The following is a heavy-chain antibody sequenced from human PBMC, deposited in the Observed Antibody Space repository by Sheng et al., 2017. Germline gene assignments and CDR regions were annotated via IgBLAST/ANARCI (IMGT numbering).Heavy chain of an antibody. V-gene: IGHV1-69*02. CDR3: ARNPPSTIFGRYYYYYMDV. CDR1: GGTFSSYT. CDR2: IIPILGIA. J-gene: IGHJ6*03. Sequence: QVQLVQSGAEVKKPGSSVKVSCKASGGTFSSYTISWVRQAPGQGLEWMGRIIPILGIANYAQKFQGRVTITADKSTSTAYMELSSLRSEDTAVYYCARNPPSTIFGRYYYYYMDVWGKGTTVTVSS. D-gene: IGHD3-3*01.